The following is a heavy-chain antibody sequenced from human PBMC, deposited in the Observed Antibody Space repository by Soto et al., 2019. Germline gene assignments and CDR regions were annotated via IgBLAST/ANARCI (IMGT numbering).Heavy chain of an antibody. Sequence: GESLKISCQGSGYSFTNYWIGWARQMPGKGLEWMGMIYPGDSDTRYSPSFQGQVTISAAKSISTAYLQWSSLKASDTAIYYCARRHYYDSSGDYDAFDVWGQGTMVTVSS. J-gene: IGHJ3*01. D-gene: IGHD3-22*01. CDR1: GYSFTNYW. CDR2: IYPGDSDT. V-gene: IGHV5-51*01. CDR3: ARRHYYDSSGDYDAFDV.